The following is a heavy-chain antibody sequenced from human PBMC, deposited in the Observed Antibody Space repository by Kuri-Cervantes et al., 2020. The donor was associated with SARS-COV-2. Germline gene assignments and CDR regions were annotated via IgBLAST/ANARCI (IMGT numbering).Heavy chain of an antibody. Sequence: GSLRLSCTVSGGSISSGGYYWSWIRQPPGKGLEWIGSIYYSGSTYYNPSLKSRVTISVDTSKNQFSLKLSFVTAADTAVYYCARHEWEPYYFDYWGQGTLVTVSS. D-gene: IGHD1-26*01. CDR1: GGSISSGGYY. CDR2: IYYSGST. J-gene: IGHJ4*02. CDR3: ARHEWEPYYFDY. V-gene: IGHV4-39*01.